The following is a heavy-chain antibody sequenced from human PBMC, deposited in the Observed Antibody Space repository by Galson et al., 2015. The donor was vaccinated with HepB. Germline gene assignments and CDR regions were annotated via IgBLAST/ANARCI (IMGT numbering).Heavy chain of an antibody. D-gene: IGHD2-2*01. Sequence: QSGAEVKKPGESLRISCKGSGYSFTSYWISWVRQMPGKGLEWMGRIDPSDSYTNYSPSFQGHVTISADKSISTAYLQWSSLKASDTAMYYCARFVTVVVPAATRAIYGMDVWGQGTTVTVSS. CDR3: ARFVTVVVPAATRAIYGMDV. J-gene: IGHJ6*02. V-gene: IGHV5-10-1*01. CDR1: GYSFTSYW. CDR2: IDPSDSYT.